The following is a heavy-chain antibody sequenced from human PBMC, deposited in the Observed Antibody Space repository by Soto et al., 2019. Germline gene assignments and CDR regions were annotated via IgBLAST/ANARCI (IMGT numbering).Heavy chain of an antibody. CDR3: ATDLDWSFDN. J-gene: IGHJ4*02. D-gene: IGHD3-9*01. CDR1: GFTFSSYS. CDR2: IDGSGTAI. Sequence: GGSLRLSCAASGFTFSSYSLNWVRQAPGKGLEWILFIDGSGTAIYYLDSVKGRFTISRDNAKNSLYLQMNSLRDEDTAVYYCATDLDWSFDNWGQGTLVTVSS. V-gene: IGHV3-48*02.